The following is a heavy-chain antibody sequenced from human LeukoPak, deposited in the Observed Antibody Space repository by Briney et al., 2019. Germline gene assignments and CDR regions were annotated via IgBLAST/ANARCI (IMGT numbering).Heavy chain of an antibody. V-gene: IGHV3-30*04. Sequence: PGGSLRLSCAASGFTFSSYAMHWVRQAPGKGLEWVAVISYDGSNKYYADSVKGRFTISRDNSKNTLYLQMNSLRAEDTALYYCAKDLGDIPRGFDYWGQGTLVTVSS. J-gene: IGHJ4*02. CDR1: GFTFSSYA. D-gene: IGHD2-15*01. CDR2: ISYDGSNK. CDR3: AKDLGDIPRGFDY.